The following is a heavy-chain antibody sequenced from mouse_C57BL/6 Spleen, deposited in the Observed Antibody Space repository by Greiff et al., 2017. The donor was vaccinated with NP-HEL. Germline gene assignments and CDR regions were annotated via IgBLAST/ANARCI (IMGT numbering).Heavy chain of an antibody. CDR1: GYTFTSYG. CDR2: IYPRSGNT. V-gene: IGHV1-81*01. CDR3: VYYSNYRFAY. J-gene: IGHJ3*01. D-gene: IGHD2-5*01. Sequence: QVHVKQSGAKLARPGASVKLSCKASGYTFTSYGISWVKQRTGQGLEWIGEIYPRSGNTYYNEKFKGKATLTADKSSSTAYMELRSLTSEDSAVYFCVYYSNYRFAYWGQGTLVTVSA.